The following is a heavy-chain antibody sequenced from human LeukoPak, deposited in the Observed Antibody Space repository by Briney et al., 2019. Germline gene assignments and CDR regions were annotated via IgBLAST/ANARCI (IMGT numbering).Heavy chain of an antibody. CDR3: GRDSFGDLRTRFDY. D-gene: IGHD2-21*02. V-gene: IGHV1-46*01. Sequence: ASVKVSCKASGYTFTSYYMHWVRQAPGQGLEWMGIINPSGGSTSYAQKFQGRVTMTRDTSTSTVYMELNSLRSEDTAVYFCGRDSFGDLRTRFDYWGQGTLVTVSS. CDR1: GYTFTSYY. CDR2: INPSGGST. J-gene: IGHJ4*02.